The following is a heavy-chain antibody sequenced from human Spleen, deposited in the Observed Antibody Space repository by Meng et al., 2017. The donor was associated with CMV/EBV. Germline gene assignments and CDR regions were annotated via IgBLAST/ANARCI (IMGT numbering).Heavy chain of an antibody. CDR2: MNPNSGNT. CDR3: ARQQQPAGFDP. Sequence: SCKASGYTCTSYDINWVRQATGQGLEWMGWMNPNSGNTGYAQKFQGSVTITRNTSISTAYMELSSLRSEDTAVYYCARQQQPAGFDPWGQGTLVTVSS. CDR1: GYTCTSYD. J-gene: IGHJ5*02. D-gene: IGHD6-13*01. V-gene: IGHV1-8*03.